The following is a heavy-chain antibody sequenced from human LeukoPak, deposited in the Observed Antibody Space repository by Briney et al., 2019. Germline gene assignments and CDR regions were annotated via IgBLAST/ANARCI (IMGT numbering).Heavy chain of an antibody. V-gene: IGHV1-69*05. J-gene: IGHJ4*02. CDR2: IIPIFGTA. CDR1: GGTFSSYA. D-gene: IGHD1-26*01. CDR3: ARWGGATPFDY. Sequence: SVKVSCKASGGTFSSYAISWVRQAPGQGLEWMGGIIPIFGTANYAQKFQGRVTITTDESTSTAYMELSRLRSDDTAVYYCARWGGATPFDYWGQGTLVTVSS.